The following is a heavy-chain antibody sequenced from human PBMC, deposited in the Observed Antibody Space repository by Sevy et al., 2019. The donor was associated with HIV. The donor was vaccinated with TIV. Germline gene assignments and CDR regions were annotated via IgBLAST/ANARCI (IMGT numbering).Heavy chain of an antibody. J-gene: IGHJ4*02. V-gene: IGHV3-23*01. Sequence: AGSLRLSCAASGFTFSKYSMSWVRQPPGKGLEWVSTLSFGCGEINYADSVKGRFTISRDNSKSSVYLQMNNLRPEDTAVYYCAREGCTKPHDYWGQGILVTVSS. D-gene: IGHD2-8*01. CDR2: LSFGCGEI. CDR3: AREGCTKPHDY. CDR1: GFTFSKYS.